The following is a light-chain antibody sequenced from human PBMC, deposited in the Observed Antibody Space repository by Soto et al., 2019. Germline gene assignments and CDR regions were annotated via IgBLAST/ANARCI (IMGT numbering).Light chain of an antibody. V-gene: IGLV2-23*02. J-gene: IGLJ3*02. Sequence: QSALTQPASVSGSPGQSITISCSGSSGDVGNYDLVSWYQQIPGKAPQLMIFEVSRRPSRVSDRFSGSNSGNTASLTISGLQAEDEGDFYCCSYAGNGAWVFGGGTKLTVL. CDR1: SGDVGNYDL. CDR2: EVS. CDR3: CSYAGNGAWV.